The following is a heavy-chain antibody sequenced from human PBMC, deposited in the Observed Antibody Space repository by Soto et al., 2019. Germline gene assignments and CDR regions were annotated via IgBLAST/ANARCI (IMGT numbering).Heavy chain of an antibody. V-gene: IGHV4-59*01. CDR2: IYYSGST. D-gene: IGHD3-10*01. CDR3: ARMNHSGSFLGP. J-gene: IGHJ5*02. Sequence: KPSETLSLTCTVSGGSISSYYWSWIRQPPGKGLEWIGYIYYSGSTNYNPSLKSRVTISVDTSKNQFSLKLSSVTAADTAVYYCARMNHSGSFLGPWGQGTLVTVSS. CDR1: GGSISSYY.